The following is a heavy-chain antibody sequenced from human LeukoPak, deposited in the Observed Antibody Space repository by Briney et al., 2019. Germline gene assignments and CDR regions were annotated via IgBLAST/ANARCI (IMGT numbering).Heavy chain of an antibody. J-gene: IGHJ4*02. D-gene: IGHD3-22*01. V-gene: IGHV3-21*01. CDR3: ARDWYYYDSSGSGVGYYFDY. CDR2: ISSSSSYI. CDR1: GFTFSSYS. Sequence: GGSLRLSCAASGFTFSSYSMNWVRQAPGKGLEWVSSISSSSSYIYYADSVKGRFTISRDNAKNSLYLQMNSLRAEDTAVYYCARDWYYYDSSGSGVGYYFDYWGQGTLVTVSS.